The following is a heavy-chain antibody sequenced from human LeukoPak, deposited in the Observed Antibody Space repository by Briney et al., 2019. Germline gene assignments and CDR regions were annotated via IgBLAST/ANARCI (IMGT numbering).Heavy chain of an antibody. V-gene: IGHV3-21*01. J-gene: IGHJ6*04. CDR2: ISTSSSYI. D-gene: IGHD3-10*02. CDR1: GFTFSSYT. CDR3: AELGITMIGGV. Sequence: GGSLRLSCAASGFTFSSYTMSWVRQAPGKGLEWVSSISTSSSYISYADSVKGRFTISRDNAKNSLYLQMNSLRAEDTAVYYCAELGITMIGGVWGKGTTVTISS.